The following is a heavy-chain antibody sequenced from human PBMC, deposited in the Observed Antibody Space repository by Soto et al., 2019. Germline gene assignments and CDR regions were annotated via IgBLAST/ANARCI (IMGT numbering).Heavy chain of an antibody. CDR2: INAGNGNT. CDR3: ARDVRGFLEWMHGDY. Sequence: QVQLVQSGAEVKKPGASVKVSCKASGYTFTSYAMHWVRQAPGQRLEWMGWINAGNGNTKYSQKFQGRVTITRDTSASTAYMELSSLRSEDTAVYYCARDVRGFLEWMHGDYWGQGTLVNVSS. J-gene: IGHJ4*02. CDR1: GYTFTSYA. V-gene: IGHV1-3*01. D-gene: IGHD3-3*01.